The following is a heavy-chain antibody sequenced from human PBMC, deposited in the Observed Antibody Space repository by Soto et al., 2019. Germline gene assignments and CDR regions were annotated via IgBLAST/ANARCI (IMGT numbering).Heavy chain of an antibody. J-gene: IGHJ6*02. CDR2: IYYSGTT. CDR3: GRHPATSETYFYGMDV. Sequence: NPSETLSLTCTVSGGSVSSSFFLWGWIRQSPGKELEWIGSIYYSGTTYYNPSLKSRVTISVDTSKSQFSLKVSSVTAADTAVYYCGRHPATSETYFYGMDVWGQGTTVTVSS. V-gene: IGHV4-39*01. CDR1: GGSVSSSFFL.